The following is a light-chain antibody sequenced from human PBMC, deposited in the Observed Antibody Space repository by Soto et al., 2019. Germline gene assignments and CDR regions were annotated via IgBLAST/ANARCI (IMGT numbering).Light chain of an antibody. CDR3: QHFSSYPLT. V-gene: IGKV3-20*01. CDR2: DAS. Sequence: EFVLTQSPGTLSLSPGERATLSCRASQTVRNNYLAWYQQKPGQAPRLLIYDASSRATVIPDRFSGGGSGTDFTLTISRLEPGYFAVYYCQHFSSYPLTFGGGTKVEIK. J-gene: IGKJ4*01. CDR1: QTVRNNY.